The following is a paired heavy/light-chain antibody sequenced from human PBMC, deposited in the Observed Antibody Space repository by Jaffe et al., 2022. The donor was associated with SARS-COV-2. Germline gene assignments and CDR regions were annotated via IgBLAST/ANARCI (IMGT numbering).Light chain of an antibody. CDR3: QHYYTTPLA. J-gene: IGKJ3*01. Sequence: DIVMTQSPDSLAVSLGERATINCKSSQSLLDSRNNRNYLAWYQQKPGQPPKLLIYWASTRESGVPDRFSGSGSGTDFTLTISSLQAEDVAVYYCQHYYTTPLAFGPGTKVDIK. CDR2: WAS. V-gene: IGKV4-1*01. CDR1: QSLLDSRNNRNY.
Heavy chain of an antibody. CDR1: GFAFSTYG. CDR2: ISSSSSSI. CDR3: ARTKSQLGEANPLPPVFDY. V-gene: IGHV3-48*01. Sequence: DVQLVESGGGLVQPGGSLRLSCAASGFAFSTYGMGWVRQAPGKGLEWVSYISSSSSSIHYADSVKGRFTISRDNARNSMYLQTNSLTAEDTAVYYCARTKSQLGEANPLPPVFDYWGQGTLVTVSS. J-gene: IGHJ4*02. D-gene: IGHD3-10*01.